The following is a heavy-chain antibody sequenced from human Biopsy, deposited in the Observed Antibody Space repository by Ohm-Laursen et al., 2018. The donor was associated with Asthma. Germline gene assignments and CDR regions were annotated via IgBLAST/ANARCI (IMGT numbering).Heavy chain of an antibody. CDR2: LIPVLGTP. Sequence: SVKVSCKASGFTFMGYHRFWMRQAPGQGLEWMGGLIPVLGTPDHAQMFEGRVTITADESTSTAYMELSSLSSEDTAVYYCARGYSGSDRIVYYYSGLEVWGQGTTVTVSS. J-gene: IGHJ6*02. CDR1: GFTFMGYH. D-gene: IGHD5-12*01. CDR3: ARGYSGSDRIVYYYSGLEV. V-gene: IGHV1-69*13.